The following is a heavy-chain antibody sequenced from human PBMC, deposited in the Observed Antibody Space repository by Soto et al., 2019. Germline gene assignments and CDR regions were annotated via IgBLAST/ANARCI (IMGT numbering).Heavy chain of an antibody. D-gene: IGHD2-21*01. CDR1: GFTFSSYA. CDR3: AKLWGYYFES. Sequence: GGSLRLSCAASGFTFSSYAMSRVRQAPGRRPEWVAVIYTRGTTHYADFATGRFTFSRDNSKNTLYLQMDSLRPEDTAVYYCAKLWGYYFESWGPGTLVTVSS. CDR2: IYTRGTT. J-gene: IGHJ4*02. V-gene: IGHV3-23*03.